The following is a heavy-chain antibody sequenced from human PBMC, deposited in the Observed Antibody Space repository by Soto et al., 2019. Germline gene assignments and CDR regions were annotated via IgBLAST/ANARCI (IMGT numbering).Heavy chain of an antibody. CDR1: AGTFSNYA. V-gene: IGHV1-69*01. J-gene: IGHJ5*02. D-gene: IGHD6-13*01. Sequence: QVRLVQSGAEVKKPGSSVKVSCKASAGTFSNYAITWLRLAPGQGLEWLGGIIPVFGTVNYAQKVQGRVTLTADESTRTAYMELTRLRSEDTAVYYCARDNPYTNSFGNWFDPWGQGTLVIVS. CDR3: ARDNPYTNSFGNWFDP. CDR2: IIPVFGTV.